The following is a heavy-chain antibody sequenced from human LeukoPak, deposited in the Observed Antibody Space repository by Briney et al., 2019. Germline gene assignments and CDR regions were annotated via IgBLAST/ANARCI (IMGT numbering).Heavy chain of an antibody. V-gene: IGHV4-39*07. CDR3: ARGVGGWYTGDFDY. J-gene: IGHJ4*02. Sequence: NPSETLSLTCTVSGGSISSSTYYWGWIRQPPGKGLEWIGSMYYSGSTYYNPSLKSRVTISVDTSKNQFSLKLSSVTAADTAVYYCARGVGGWYTGDFDYWGQGTLVTVSS. D-gene: IGHD6-19*01. CDR2: MYYSGST. CDR1: GGSISSSTYY.